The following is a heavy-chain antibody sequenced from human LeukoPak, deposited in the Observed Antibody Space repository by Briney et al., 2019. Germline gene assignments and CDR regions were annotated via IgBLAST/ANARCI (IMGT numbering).Heavy chain of an antibody. CDR2: TNRSGGRT. D-gene: IGHD3-22*01. Sequence: GSLRLSCATPGLTFNSYAMSWDRHATGKGLDWGSATNRSGGRTYYADSVKGRFTISRDNSKNTLYLQINSLRAEDTAVFYCARSPGDNYHSSSGYYAYWGQGTLVTVSS. J-gene: IGHJ4*02. CDR3: ARSPGDNYHSSSGYYAY. V-gene: IGHV3-23*01. CDR1: GLTFNSYA.